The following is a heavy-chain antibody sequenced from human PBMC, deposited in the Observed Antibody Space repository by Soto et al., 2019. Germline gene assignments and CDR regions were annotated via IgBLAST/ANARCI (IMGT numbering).Heavy chain of an antibody. CDR3: ASNSYAYTFYDY. D-gene: IGHD5-18*01. V-gene: IGHV4-30-4*01. CDR2: IYYSGST. J-gene: IGHJ4*02. Sequence: QVQLQESGPGLVKPSQTLSLTCTVSGGSISSGDYYWSWIRQPPGKGLEWIGYIYYSGSTYYNPSLTSPVPTXAXSAANQFARKLSSVPAADTAVYYCASNSYAYTFYDYWGQGTLVTVSS. CDR1: GGSISSGDYY.